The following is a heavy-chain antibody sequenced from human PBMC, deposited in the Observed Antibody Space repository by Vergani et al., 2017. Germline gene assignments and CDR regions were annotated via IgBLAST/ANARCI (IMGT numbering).Heavy chain of an antibody. CDR1: GGSISSGSYY. J-gene: IGHJ4*02. CDR3: ARGQITFGGVNA. Sequence: QVQLQQWGAGLLKPSQTLSLTCTVSGGSISSGSYYWSWIRQPAGKGLEWIGRIYTSGSTNYNPSLKSRVTISVDTSKNQFSLKLSSVSAADTAVYYCARGQITFGGVNAWGQGTLVTVSS. CDR2: IYTSGST. D-gene: IGHD3-16*01. V-gene: IGHV4-61*02.